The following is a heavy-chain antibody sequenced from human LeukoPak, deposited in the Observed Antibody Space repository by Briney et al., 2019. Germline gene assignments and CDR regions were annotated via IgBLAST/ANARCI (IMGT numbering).Heavy chain of an antibody. CDR1: GYTFTDYG. CDR3: ARDELGLLLDY. D-gene: IGHD1-7*01. Sequence: ASVKVSCKASGYTFTDYGISWVRQAPGQGLEWMGWIGGYNGKTNYAQNLQGRVTVTTDTSTSTAYMELRSLRSDDTAVYYCARDELGLLLDYWGQGTLVTVSS. CDR2: IGGYNGKT. V-gene: IGHV1-18*01. J-gene: IGHJ4*02.